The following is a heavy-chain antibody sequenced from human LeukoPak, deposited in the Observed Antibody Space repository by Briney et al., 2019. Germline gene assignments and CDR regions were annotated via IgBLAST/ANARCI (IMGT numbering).Heavy chain of an antibody. CDR1: GFTFSSYS. Sequence: GGSLRLSCAASGFTFSSYSMNWVRQAPGKGLEWVSYISSSSSTIYYADSVKGRFTISRDNAKNSLYLQMNSLRDEDTAVYYCARALVPAATLDAFVIWGQGTMVTVSS. J-gene: IGHJ3*02. CDR2: ISSSSSTI. CDR3: ARALVPAATLDAFVI. V-gene: IGHV3-48*02. D-gene: IGHD2-2*01.